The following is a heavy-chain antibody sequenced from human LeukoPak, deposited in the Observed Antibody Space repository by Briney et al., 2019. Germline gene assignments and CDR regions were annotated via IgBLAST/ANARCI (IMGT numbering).Heavy chain of an antibody. J-gene: IGHJ6*03. CDR3: ARGKAAADPDYYYYYYMDV. D-gene: IGHD6-13*01. Sequence: SETLSLTCTVSGGSISSYYWSWIRQPPGKGLEWIGCIYYSGSTNYNPSLKSRVTISVDTSKNQFSLKLSSVTAADTAVYYCARGKAAADPDYYYYYYMDVWGKGTTVTVSS. CDR2: IYYSGST. V-gene: IGHV4-59*12. CDR1: GGSISSYY.